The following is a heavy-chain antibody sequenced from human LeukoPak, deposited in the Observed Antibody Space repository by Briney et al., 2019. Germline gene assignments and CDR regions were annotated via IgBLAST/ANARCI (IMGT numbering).Heavy chain of an antibody. J-gene: IGHJ4*02. V-gene: IGHV1-69*13. CDR2: IIPIFGTA. CDR3: ARGADYYDSSGYLVY. CDR1: VGTFSSYA. D-gene: IGHD3-22*01. Sequence: SVKVSCKASVGTFSSYAISWVRQAPGQGLEWMGRIIPIFGTANYAQKFQGRVTITADESTSTAYMELSSLRSEDTAVYYCARGADYYDSSGYLVYWGQGTLVTVSS.